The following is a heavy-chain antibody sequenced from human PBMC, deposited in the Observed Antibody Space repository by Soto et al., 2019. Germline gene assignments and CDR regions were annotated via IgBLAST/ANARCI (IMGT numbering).Heavy chain of an antibody. Sequence: EVQLLESGGDLIQPGGSLRLSCVASGITFGNRAMSWVRQAPGEGLEWVSTITDTGGDAKNADSVRDRFTISRDNSKKSLDLQMSTLSTDDTAVYFSAGGSKDSYPGSRIFHFWGRGSLFTVSS. V-gene: IGHV3-23*01. CDR3: AGGSKDSYPGSRIFHF. D-gene: IGHD3-10*01. J-gene: IGHJ4*02. CDR1: GITFGNRA. CDR2: ITDTGGDA.